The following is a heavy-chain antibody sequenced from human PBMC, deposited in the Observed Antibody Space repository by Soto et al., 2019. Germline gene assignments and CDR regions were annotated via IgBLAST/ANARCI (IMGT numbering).Heavy chain of an antibody. CDR1: GYTYTSNY. J-gene: IGHJ4*02. D-gene: IGHD6-13*01. V-gene: IGHV1-46*01. Sequence: ASVKLSCKESGYTYTSNYMHWVRQAPRQGLEWMGIINPSGGSTSYAQKFQGRVTMTRDTSTSTVYMELSSLRSEDTAVYYWARSWASAAAGTFLDWGQGTLVTVSS. CDR3: ARSWASAAAGTFLD. CDR2: INPSGGST.